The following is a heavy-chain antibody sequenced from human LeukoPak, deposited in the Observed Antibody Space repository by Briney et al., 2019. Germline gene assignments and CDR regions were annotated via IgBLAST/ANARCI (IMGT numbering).Heavy chain of an antibody. Sequence: PSETLSLTCTVSGGSISSSSYYWGWIRQPPGKGLEWIGSIYYSGSTYYNPSLKSRVTISVDTSKNQFSLKLSSVTAADTAVYYCASVDCSSTSCCLYYFDYWGQGTLVTASS. CDR1: GGSISSSSYY. J-gene: IGHJ4*02. CDR3: ASVDCSSTSCCLYYFDY. CDR2: IYYSGST. D-gene: IGHD2-2*01. V-gene: IGHV4-39*01.